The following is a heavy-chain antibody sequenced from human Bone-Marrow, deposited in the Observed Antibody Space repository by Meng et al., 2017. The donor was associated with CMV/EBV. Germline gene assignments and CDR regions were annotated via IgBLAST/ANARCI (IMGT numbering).Heavy chain of an antibody. CDR2: MNPNSGNT. CDR3: AINGAIYYGDPNFDY. CDR1: GYTFTSYD. D-gene: IGHD4-17*01. Sequence: ASVKVCCKASGYTFTSYDINWVRQATGQGLEWMGWMNPNSGNTGYAQKFQGRVTMTRNTSISTAYMELSSLRPEDTAVYYCAINGAIYYGDPNFDYWGQGTLVTVSS. J-gene: IGHJ4*02. V-gene: IGHV1-8*01.